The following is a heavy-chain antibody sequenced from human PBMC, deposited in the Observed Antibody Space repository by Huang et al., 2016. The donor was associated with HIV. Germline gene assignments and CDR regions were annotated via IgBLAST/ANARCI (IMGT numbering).Heavy chain of an antibody. V-gene: IGHV1-2*02. D-gene: IGHD3-16*01. CDR1: GYIFSAYY. CDR3: GRGPLITSDYELLDYFYHGMDV. J-gene: IGHJ6*02. Sequence: QVQLVQSGAEVRRPGASVRVSCKASGYIFSAYYIHWVRQVPGQVVGWMGGSNPTKGLTGVPQKFKDRITMTSDTAIDTVYMVVRRLRYGDTAVYYCGRGPLITSDYELLDYFYHGMDVWGQGTTVTVS. CDR2: SNPTKGLT.